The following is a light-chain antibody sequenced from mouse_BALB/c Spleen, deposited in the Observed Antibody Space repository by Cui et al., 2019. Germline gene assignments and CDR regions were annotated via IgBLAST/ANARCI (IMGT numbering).Light chain of an antibody. J-gene: IGKJ2*01. CDR2: AAT. Sequence: DIQMTQSPASLSVSVGETVTITCRASDNIYSNLAWYQQKQGKSPQLLVYAATNLADGVPSRFSGSGSGTQYSLKINSLQSEDFGSYYCQHFWGTPYTFGGGTKLEIK. CDR3: QHFWGTPYT. CDR1: DNIYSN. V-gene: IGKV12-46*01.